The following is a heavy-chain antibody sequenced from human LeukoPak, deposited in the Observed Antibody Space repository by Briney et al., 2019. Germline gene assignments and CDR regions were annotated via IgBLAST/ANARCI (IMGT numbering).Heavy chain of an antibody. CDR2: IYYSGST. Sequence: WVRQAPGKGLEWIGSIYYSGSTYYNPSPKSRVTISVDTSKNQFSLKLSSVTAADTAVYYCARINTYYYDSSGYFDYWGQGTLVTVSS. D-gene: IGHD3-22*01. V-gene: IGHV4-39*07. J-gene: IGHJ4*02. CDR3: ARINTYYYDSSGYFDY.